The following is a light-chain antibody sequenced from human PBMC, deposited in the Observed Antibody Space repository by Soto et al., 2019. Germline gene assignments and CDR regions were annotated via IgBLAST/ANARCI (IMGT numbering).Light chain of an antibody. Sequence: DIHLTQITTTLTASVGDRVTMNYRASQSVSTSCAWYQHKPGKVPKLLIYGASTLESGVPSRFSGSGSGTEFTLTISSLQPEDVATYYCQQYNTYPLTFGQGTKVDIK. CDR3: QQYNTYPLT. J-gene: IGKJ1*01. CDR1: QSVSTS. CDR2: GAS. V-gene: IGKV1-5*03.